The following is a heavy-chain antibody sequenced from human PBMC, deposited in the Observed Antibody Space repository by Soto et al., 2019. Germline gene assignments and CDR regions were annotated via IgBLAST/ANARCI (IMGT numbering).Heavy chain of an antibody. V-gene: IGHV4-59*01. J-gene: IGHJ4*02. D-gene: IGHD6-13*01. CDR1: GCSMISYY. CDR2: IYNSGST. CDR3: ARESFPYSISGRGYDY. Sequence: SETLSLTCNVSGCSMISYYWTWIRQSPEKGLEWIGYIYNSGSTKYNPSLKRRVNISVDTSKNQFSLQLNSVTAADTAVYYCARESFPYSISGRGYDYWGPGTLVTVSS.